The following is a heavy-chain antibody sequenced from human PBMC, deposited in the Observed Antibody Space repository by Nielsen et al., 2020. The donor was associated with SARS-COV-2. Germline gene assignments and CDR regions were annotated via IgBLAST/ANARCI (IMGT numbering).Heavy chain of an antibody. Sequence: ASVKVSCKASGYTFTDYYMHWVRQAPGQGLEWMGRIYPKGGGTNYAQKFQGRVTMTRDTSISTAYLDLGRLRSDDTAVYYCTRDTNFGFWSGPRRYYYGLDVWGQGTTVTVSS. CDR1: GYTFTDYY. CDR3: TRDTNFGFWSGPRRYYYGLDV. J-gene: IGHJ6*02. CDR2: IYPKGGGT. D-gene: IGHD3-3*01. V-gene: IGHV1-2*06.